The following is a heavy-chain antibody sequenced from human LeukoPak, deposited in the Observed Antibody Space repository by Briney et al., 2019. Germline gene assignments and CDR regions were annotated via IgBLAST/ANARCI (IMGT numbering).Heavy chain of an antibody. CDR1: GYTFTGYY. D-gene: IGHD3-22*01. CDR2: INPNSGGT. J-gene: IGHJ4*02. V-gene: IGHV1-2*02. Sequence: AASVKVSCTAAGYTFTGYYMHWVRQAPGQGLEWMGWINPNSGGTNYAQKFQGRVTMTRDTSISTAYMELSRLRSDDTAVYYCAGGGAYYYDSSGYYLDYWGQGTLVTVSS. CDR3: AGGGAYYYDSSGYYLDY.